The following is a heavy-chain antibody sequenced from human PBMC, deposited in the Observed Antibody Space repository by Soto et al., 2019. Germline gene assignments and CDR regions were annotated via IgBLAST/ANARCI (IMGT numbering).Heavy chain of an antibody. Sequence: SETLSLTCNVSGGSISSSRSYWAWFRQPPGKKLEWIANIFYAGNTYYNPSLKSRVTVSVDTSKNQFSLKLDSVTAADTAVYYCARQAAAPGIDLWFDPWGQGTLVXVSS. D-gene: IGHD6-13*01. CDR1: GGSISSSRSY. CDR2: IFYAGNT. V-gene: IGHV4-39*01. CDR3: ARQAAAPGIDLWFDP. J-gene: IGHJ5*02.